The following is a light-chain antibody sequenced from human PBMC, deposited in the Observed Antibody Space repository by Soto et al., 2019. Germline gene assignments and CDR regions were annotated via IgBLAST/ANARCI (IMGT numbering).Light chain of an antibody. CDR2: APS. Sequence: DNQMTQTPSAVSASVEDRVTITCRASQRISSYLSWYQQKPGTAPKLLIYAPSNFQSGVPSRFSGSGSGTDFTLTISGLQPEDSATYDCQETYNLPLTFGGGTNVEIK. CDR3: QETYNLPLT. V-gene: IGKV1-39*01. J-gene: IGKJ4*01. CDR1: QRISSY.